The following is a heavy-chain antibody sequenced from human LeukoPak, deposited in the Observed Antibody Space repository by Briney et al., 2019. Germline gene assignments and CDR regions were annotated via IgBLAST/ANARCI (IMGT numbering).Heavy chain of an antibody. J-gene: IGHJ4*02. CDR1: GFTFSSYA. V-gene: IGHV3-23*01. CDR2: ISSSSSYI. D-gene: IGHD3-22*01. Sequence: GGSLRLSCAASGFTFSSYAMSWVRQAPGKGLEWVSSISSSSSYIYYADSVKGRFTISRDSSKKMLYLQMNSLSAEDTAIYYCAKEGIYYDGSVYYSGYFDYWGQGTLVTVSS. CDR3: AKEGIYYDGSVYYSGYFDY.